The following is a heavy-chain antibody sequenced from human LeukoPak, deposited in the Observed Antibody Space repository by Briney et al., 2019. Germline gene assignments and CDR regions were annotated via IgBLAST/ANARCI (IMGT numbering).Heavy chain of an antibody. V-gene: IGHV3-7*01. CDR1: GFTFSSYW. CDR2: IRQDGSEE. CDR3: ARVGRITMIVVVQLFDY. D-gene: IGHD3-22*01. Sequence: GGSLRLSCAASGFTFSSYWMSWGRQAPGQGLEWGASIRQDGSEEDYVDSVKGRFTISRGNAKNSLYLQRNSLRAEDTAVYYCARVGRITMIVVVQLFDYWGQGTLVTVSS. J-gene: IGHJ4*02.